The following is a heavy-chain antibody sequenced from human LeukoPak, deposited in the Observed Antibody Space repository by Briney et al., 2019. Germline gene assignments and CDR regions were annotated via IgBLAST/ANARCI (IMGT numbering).Heavy chain of an antibody. D-gene: IGHD1-26*01. Sequence: SETLSLTCTVSGGSISNYYWSWIRQPAGKGLEWIGRIHSSGSTHYNPSLKSRVTVTVDTSKNQFFLNLNSVTAADTALYYCARSGPGGATFFDSWGQGTLVTVSS. CDR2: IHSSGST. V-gene: IGHV4-4*07. CDR3: ARSGPGGATFFDS. J-gene: IGHJ4*02. CDR1: GGSISNYY.